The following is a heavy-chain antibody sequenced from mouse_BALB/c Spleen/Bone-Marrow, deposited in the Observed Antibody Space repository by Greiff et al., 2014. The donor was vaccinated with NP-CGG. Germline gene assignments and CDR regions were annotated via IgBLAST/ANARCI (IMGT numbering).Heavy chain of an antibody. CDR2: IDTANGNT. CDR1: GFNIKDTY. Sequence: VQLKESGAELVKPGASVKLSCTASGFNIKDTYMHWVKQRPEQGLEWIGRIDTANGNTKYDPKFQGKATITADTSSNTAYLQLSSLTSEDTAVYYCARYGNGLMDYWGQGTSVTASS. D-gene: IGHD2-1*01. J-gene: IGHJ4*01. CDR3: ARYGNGLMDY. V-gene: IGHV14-3*02.